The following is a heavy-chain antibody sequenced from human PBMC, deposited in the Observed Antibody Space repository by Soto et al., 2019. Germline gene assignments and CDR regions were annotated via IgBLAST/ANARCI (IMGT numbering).Heavy chain of an antibody. V-gene: IGHV3-23*05. CDR3: AKNSGWSTA. J-gene: IGHJ5*02. CDR2: IDGTSTFS. CDR1: GFTFSNND. Sequence: GGSLRLSCVASGFTFSNNDMTWVRQAPGKGLEWVSTIDGTSTFSNYADSVEGRFTISRDNSRNTVYLQMNSLRADDTAVYYCAKNSGWSTAWGQGTLVT. D-gene: IGHD6-19*01.